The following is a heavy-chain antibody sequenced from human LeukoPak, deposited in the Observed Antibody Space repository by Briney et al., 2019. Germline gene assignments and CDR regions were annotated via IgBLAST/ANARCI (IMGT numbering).Heavy chain of an antibody. CDR3: ASRPYSSGPLDY. Sequence: SVKVSCKASGGTFSSYAISWVRQAPGQGLEWMGRIIPILGIANYALKFQGRVTITADKSTSTAYMELSSLRSEDTAVYYCASRPYSSGPLDYWGQGTLVTVSS. CDR1: GGTFSSYA. V-gene: IGHV1-69*04. J-gene: IGHJ4*02. CDR2: IIPILGIA. D-gene: IGHD6-19*01.